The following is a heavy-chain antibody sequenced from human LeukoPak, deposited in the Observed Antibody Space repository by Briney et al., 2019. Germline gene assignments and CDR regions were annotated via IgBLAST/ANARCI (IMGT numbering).Heavy chain of an antibody. CDR2: TRNRANSFTT. Sequence: GGPLRLSCAASGFTFNDHYMDWVRQAPGKGLEWVGRTRNRANSFTTEYAASVRGRFTISRDDSKNSLYLQMNSLRAEETAVYYCAMTYYYDSSDATPFDYWGQGTLVTVSS. V-gene: IGHV3-72*01. D-gene: IGHD3-22*01. CDR3: AMTYYYDSSDATPFDY. J-gene: IGHJ4*02. CDR1: GFTFNDHY.